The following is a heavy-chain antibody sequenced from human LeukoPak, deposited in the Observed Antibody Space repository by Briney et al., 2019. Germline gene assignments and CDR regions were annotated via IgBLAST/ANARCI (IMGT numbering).Heavy chain of an antibody. V-gene: IGHV3-74*01. CDR3: ARYVVASACFDS. J-gene: IGHJ4*02. CDR1: GFTLSGYW. CDR2: MNSDGTVT. Sequence: GGSLRLSCAASGFTLSGYWMHWVRQAPGEGLVWVSRMNSDGTVTTYADSVRGRFTISRDNARNTLYLQMSSLRAEDAAVYYCARYVVASACFDSWGQGTPVTVSS. D-gene: IGHD2-21*01.